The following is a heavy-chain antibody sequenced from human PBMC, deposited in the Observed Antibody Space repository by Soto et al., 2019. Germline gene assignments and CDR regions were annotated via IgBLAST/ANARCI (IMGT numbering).Heavy chain of an antibody. CDR2: IHSGGQT. CDR3: ARERPFYKGHAFDI. Sequence: PGGSLRLSCAASGFIVSSTYMSWVRQAPGKGLEWVSVIHSGGQTNFAVSVKGRFTISRDNSKNSVYLQMNSLRAEATAIYYCARERPFYKGHAFDIWGPGTRVTVSS. CDR1: GFIVSSTY. D-gene: IGHD1-1*01. J-gene: IGHJ3*02. V-gene: IGHV3-53*01.